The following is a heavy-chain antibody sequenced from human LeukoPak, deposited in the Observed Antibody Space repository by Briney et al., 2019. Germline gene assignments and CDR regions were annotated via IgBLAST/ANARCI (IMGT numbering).Heavy chain of an antibody. CDR2: ISHTGGT. Sequence: SETLSLTCAVYGVSFSGYYWTWIRQPPGKGLEWIGEISHTGGTSYNPSLQSRVTISVDTSKNQFSLKLSSVTAADTAVYYCARAGVAARYYFDYWGQGTLVTVSS. J-gene: IGHJ4*02. V-gene: IGHV4-34*01. D-gene: IGHD6-13*01. CDR1: GVSFSGYY. CDR3: ARAGVAARYYFDY.